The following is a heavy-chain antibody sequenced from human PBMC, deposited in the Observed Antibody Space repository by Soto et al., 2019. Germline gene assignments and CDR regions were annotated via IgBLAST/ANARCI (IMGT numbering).Heavy chain of an antibody. J-gene: IGHJ4*02. V-gene: IGHV4-34*01. D-gene: IGHD3-22*01. Sequence: PSETLSLTCAVYGGSFSGFYWSWIRQPPGKGLEWIGEINHSGSTNYNPSLKSRVTISVDTSKNQFSLKLSSVTAADTAVYYCARVYYDSSGYYSYFDYWGQGTLVTVSS. CDR3: ARVYYDSSGYYSYFDY. CDR2: INHSGST. CDR1: GGSFSGFY.